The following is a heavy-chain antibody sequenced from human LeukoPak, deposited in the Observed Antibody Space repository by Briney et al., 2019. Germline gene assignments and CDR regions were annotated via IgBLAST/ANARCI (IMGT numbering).Heavy chain of an antibody. CDR2: IYYSGST. D-gene: IGHD6-19*01. V-gene: IGHV4-59*01. CDR1: GGSISSYY. J-gene: IGHJ4*02. Sequence: SETLSLTCTVSGGSISSYYWSWIRQPPGKELEWIGYIYYSGSTNYNPSLKSRVTISVGTSKNQFSLKLRSVTAADTAVYYCARERSGWRTFDYWGQGTLVTVSS. CDR3: ARERSGWRTFDY.